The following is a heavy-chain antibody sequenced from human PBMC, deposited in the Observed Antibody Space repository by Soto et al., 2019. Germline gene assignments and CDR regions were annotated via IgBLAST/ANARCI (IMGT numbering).Heavy chain of an antibody. CDR1: GFTFSSYS. D-gene: IGHD2-2*01. CDR3: ARDAPRYCSSTSCYDFDY. Sequence: PGGSLRLSCAASGFTFSSYSMNWVRQAPGKGLEWVSSISSSSSYIYYADSVKGRFTISRDNAKNSLYLQMNSLRAEDTAVYYCARDAPRYCSSTSCYDFDYWGQGTLVTVAS. CDR2: ISSSSSYI. J-gene: IGHJ4*02. V-gene: IGHV3-21*01.